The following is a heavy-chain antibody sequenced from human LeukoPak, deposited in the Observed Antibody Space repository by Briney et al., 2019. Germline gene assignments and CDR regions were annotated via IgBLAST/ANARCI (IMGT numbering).Heavy chain of an antibody. CDR2: IIPILGIA. J-gene: IGHJ3*02. D-gene: IGHD1-26*01. V-gene: IGHV1-69*02. Sequence: SVKLSCEASGGTFRSYTISWVRQAPGQGLEWVGMIIPILGIANYAQKFQGRVTITADKSTSTAYLQLSSVRSEDTAVYYCARRYSGSYYGDAFDIWGQGTMVTVSS. CDR1: GGTFRSYT. CDR3: ARRYSGSYYGDAFDI.